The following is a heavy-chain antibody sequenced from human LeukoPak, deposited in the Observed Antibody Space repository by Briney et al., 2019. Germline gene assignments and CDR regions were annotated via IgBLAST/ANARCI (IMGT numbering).Heavy chain of an antibody. CDR1: GGAISSYY. J-gene: IGHJ6*03. CDR3: ARHYYYYYMDV. CDR2: IYYSGST. V-gene: IGHV4-59*01. Sequence: SETLSLTCTVSGGAISSYYWSWIRQPPGRGLEWIGYIYYSGSTNYNPSLKSRVTISVDTSKNQFSLKLSSVTAADTAVYYCARHYYYYYMDVWGKGTTVTVSS.